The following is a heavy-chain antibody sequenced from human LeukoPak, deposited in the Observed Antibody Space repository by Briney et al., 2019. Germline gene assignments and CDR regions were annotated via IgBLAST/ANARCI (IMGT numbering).Heavy chain of an antibody. D-gene: IGHD3-9*01. CDR1: GYTFTSYD. CDR2: MNPNSGNT. CDR3: ARGFLGYDILTGFDAFDI. Sequence: ASVKVSCKASGYTFTSYDINWVRQATGQGLEWMGWMNPNSGNTGYAQKFQGRVTITRNTSISTAYMELSSLRSEDTAVYYCARGFLGYDILTGFDAFDIWGQGTMVTVSS. J-gene: IGHJ3*02. V-gene: IGHV1-8*03.